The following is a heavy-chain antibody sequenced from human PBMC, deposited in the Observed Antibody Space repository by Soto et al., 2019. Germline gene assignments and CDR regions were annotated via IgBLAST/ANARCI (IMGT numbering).Heavy chain of an antibody. Sequence: EVQLVESGGGLVQPGGSLRLSCAASGFTFSDHYMDWVRQAPGKGLEWVGRIRNKANSYSIQDGASVKGRFIVSRDDSQNSLYLQMNNLKTEDTALYYCVRGRLSGTPAGKVYDFWGQGTMVTVSS. CDR1: GFTFSDHY. J-gene: IGHJ3*01. CDR3: VRGRLSGTPAGKVYDF. D-gene: IGHD3-10*01. CDR2: IRNKANSYSI. V-gene: IGHV3-72*01.